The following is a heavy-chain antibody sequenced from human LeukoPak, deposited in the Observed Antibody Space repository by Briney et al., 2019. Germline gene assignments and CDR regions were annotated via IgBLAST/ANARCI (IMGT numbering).Heavy chain of an antibody. CDR2: ISGSGGST. CDR1: GFTFSSYA. CDR3: AKAMTSLGYYYYYYGMDV. D-gene: IGHD3-16*01. Sequence: GGSLRLSCAASGFTFSSYAMSWVRQAPGKGLEWVSAISGSGGSTYYADSVKGRFTISRDNSKNTLYLQMNSLRAEDTAVYYCAKAMTSLGYYYYYYGMDVWGQGTTVTVSS. J-gene: IGHJ6*02. V-gene: IGHV3-23*01.